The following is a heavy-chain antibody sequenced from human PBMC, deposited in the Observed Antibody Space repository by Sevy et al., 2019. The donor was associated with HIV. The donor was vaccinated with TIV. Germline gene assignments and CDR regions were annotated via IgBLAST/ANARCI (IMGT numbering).Heavy chain of an antibody. CDR2: ISYDGSNK. D-gene: IGHD5-12*01. Sequence: GGSLRLSCAASGFTFSSYAMHWVRQAPGKGLEWVAVISYDGSNKYYADSVKGRFTISRDNSKNTLYLQMNSLRAEDTAVYYCVRGIDGIVATIRTWGQGTLVTVSS. V-gene: IGHV3-30-3*01. J-gene: IGHJ5*02. CDR3: VRGIDGIVATIRT. CDR1: GFTFSSYA.